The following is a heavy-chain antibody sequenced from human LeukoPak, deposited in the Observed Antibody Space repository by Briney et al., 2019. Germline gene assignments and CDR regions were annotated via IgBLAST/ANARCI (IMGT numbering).Heavy chain of an antibody. CDR2: IHTSGST. V-gene: IGHV4-4*07. D-gene: IGHD3-10*01. J-gene: IGHJ4*02. Sequence: SETLSLTCTVSGVSVSSYYWSWIRQPAGKGLEWIGHIHTSGSTKYNPSLKSRVTMSVDTSKNQFSLKLSSVTAADTAVYYCARGRRYYGSGSYRYWGQGTLVTVSS. CDR1: GVSVSSYY. CDR3: ARGRRYYGSGSYRY.